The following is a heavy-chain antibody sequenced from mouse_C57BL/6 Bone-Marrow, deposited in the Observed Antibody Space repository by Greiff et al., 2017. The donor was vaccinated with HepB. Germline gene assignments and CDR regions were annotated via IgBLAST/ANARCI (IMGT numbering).Heavy chain of an antibody. CDR2: INPNYGTT. J-gene: IGHJ4*01. Sequence: EVHLVESGPELVKPGASVKISCKASGYSFTDYNMNWVKQSNGKSLEWIGVINPNYGTTSYNQKFKGKATLTVDQSSSTAYMQLNSLTSEDSAVYYCARGGSSSCYYAMDYWGQGTSVTVSS. V-gene: IGHV1-39*01. D-gene: IGHD1-1*01. CDR1: GYSFTDYN. CDR3: ARGGSSSCYYAMDY.